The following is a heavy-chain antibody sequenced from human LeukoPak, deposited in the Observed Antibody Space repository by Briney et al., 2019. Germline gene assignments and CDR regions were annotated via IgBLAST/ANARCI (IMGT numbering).Heavy chain of an antibody. Sequence: SETLSLTCTVSGGSVNSGSYYWNWIRQPPGKGLEWIGYISYSGSTNYNPSVKSRGTISVDTSKNRFSLKLSSVTAADTAVYYCARESPYYGSGSRDNWFDPWGQGTLVTVSS. CDR1: GGSVNSGSYY. J-gene: IGHJ5*02. CDR2: ISYSGST. V-gene: IGHV4-61*01. D-gene: IGHD3-10*01. CDR3: ARESPYYGSGSRDNWFDP.